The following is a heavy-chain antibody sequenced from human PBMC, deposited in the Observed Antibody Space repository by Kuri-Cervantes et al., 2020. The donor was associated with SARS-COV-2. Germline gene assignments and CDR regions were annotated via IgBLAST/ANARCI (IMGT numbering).Heavy chain of an antibody. D-gene: IGHD6-13*01. Sequence: GGSLRLSCAASGFTFSSYSMNWVRQAPGKGLEWVSSISSSSSYIYYADSVKGRYTISRDNAKNSLYLQMNSLRAEDTAVYYCARDFQGSWYATINGYFDLWGRGTLVTVSS. CDR1: GFTFSSYS. CDR3: ARDFQGSWYATINGYFDL. CDR2: ISSSSSYI. J-gene: IGHJ2*01. V-gene: IGHV3-21*01.